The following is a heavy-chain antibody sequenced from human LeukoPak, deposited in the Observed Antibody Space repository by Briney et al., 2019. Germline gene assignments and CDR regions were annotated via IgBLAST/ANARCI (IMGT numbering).Heavy chain of an antibody. CDR1: GGSISSGSYY. J-gene: IGHJ3*02. V-gene: IGHV4-61*02. Sequence: SQTLSLTCTVSGGSISSGSYYWSWIRQPAGKGLEWIGRIYTSGSTNYNPSLKSRVTITVDTSKNQFSLKLSSVTAADTAVYYCAAGGDSDAFDIWGQGTMVTVSS. CDR2: IYTSGST. CDR3: AAGGDSDAFDI. D-gene: IGHD3-16*01.